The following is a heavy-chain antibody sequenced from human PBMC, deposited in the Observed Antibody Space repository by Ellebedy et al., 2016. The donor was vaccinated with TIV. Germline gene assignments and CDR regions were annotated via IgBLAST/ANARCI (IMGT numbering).Heavy chain of an antibody. D-gene: IGHD3-9*01. V-gene: IGHV1-18*01. CDR3: ARSLTGYYTRFDP. Sequence: ASVKVSXXASGYTFTSYGISWVRQAPGQGLEWMGWISAYNGNTNYAQKLQGRVTMTTDTSTSTAYMELRSLRSDDTAVYYCARSLTGYYTRFDPWGQGTLVTVSS. J-gene: IGHJ5*02. CDR2: ISAYNGNT. CDR1: GYTFTSYG.